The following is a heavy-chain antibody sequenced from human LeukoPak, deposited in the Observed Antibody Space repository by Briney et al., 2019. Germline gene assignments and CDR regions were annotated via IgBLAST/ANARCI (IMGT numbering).Heavy chain of an antibody. J-gene: IGHJ4*02. V-gene: IGHV3-21*01. CDR1: GITFSSYT. CDR3: ARDRNYDYIWGSYRPDYFDY. CDR2: ISSSSSYI. Sequence: PGGSLRLSCAASGITFSSYTMNWVRQAPGKGLEWVSSISSSSSYIYYADSVKGRFTISRDNAKNSLYLQMNSLRAEDTAVYYCARDRNYDYIWGSYRPDYFDYWGQGTLVTVSS. D-gene: IGHD3-16*02.